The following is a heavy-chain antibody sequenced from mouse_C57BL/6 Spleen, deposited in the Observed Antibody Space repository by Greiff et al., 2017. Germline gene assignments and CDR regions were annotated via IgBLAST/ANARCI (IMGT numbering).Heavy chain of an antibody. CDR3: TSSGDGYPFAY. CDR2: ISYDGSN. J-gene: IGHJ3*01. V-gene: IGHV3-6*01. CDR1: GYSITSGYY. D-gene: IGHD2-3*01. Sequence: DVQLQESGPGLVKPSQSLSLTCSVTGYSITSGYYWNWIRQFPGNKLEWMGYISYDGSNNYNPSLKNRIAITRDTSENQFFLRLNSVTTEDSAAYYWTSSGDGYPFAYWGQGTLVTVSA.